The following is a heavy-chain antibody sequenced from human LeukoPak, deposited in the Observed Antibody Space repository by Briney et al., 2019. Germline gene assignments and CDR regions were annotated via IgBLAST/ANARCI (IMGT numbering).Heavy chain of an antibody. J-gene: IGHJ4*02. Sequence: SETLSLTCTVSGGSISSYYWSWIRRPAGKGLEWIGRIYTSGSTNYNPSLKSRVTMSVDTSKNQFSLKLSSVTAADTAVYYCARYYYDSSGYQYYFDYWGQGTLVTVSS. CDR2: IYTSGST. V-gene: IGHV4-4*07. CDR3: ARYYYDSSGYQYYFDY. CDR1: GGSISSYY. D-gene: IGHD3-22*01.